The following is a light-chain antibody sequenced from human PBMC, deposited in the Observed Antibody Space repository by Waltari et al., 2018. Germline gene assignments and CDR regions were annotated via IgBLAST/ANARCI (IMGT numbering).Light chain of an antibody. J-gene: IGLJ3*02. Sequence: QSVLTQPPSASGTPGQRVTISCSGGNSNLGRDTATWYQQLPGTAPKLLIHSNNQRPSGVPDRFSGSKSGSSASLAISGLQSEDEAIYYCASWDGSLNGWVFGGGTKLTVL. CDR3: ASWDGSLNGWV. CDR2: SNN. V-gene: IGLV1-44*01. CDR1: NSNLGRDT.